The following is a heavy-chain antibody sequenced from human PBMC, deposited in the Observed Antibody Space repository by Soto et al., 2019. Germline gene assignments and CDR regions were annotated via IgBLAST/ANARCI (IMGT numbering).Heavy chain of an antibody. CDR3: LRTSDYYGMDV. Sequence: SQTLSLTCAISGDSVSSKSSAWNWIRHSPSRGLELLGRTYYRSKWYNEYAVSVKGRTIINTDTSKNQFSLQLNSVTPEDTAVYYCLRTSDYYGMDVWGQGTTVNVSS. J-gene: IGHJ6*02. CDR2: TYYRSKWYN. D-gene: IGHD3-16*01. CDR1: GDSVSSKSSA. V-gene: IGHV6-1*01.